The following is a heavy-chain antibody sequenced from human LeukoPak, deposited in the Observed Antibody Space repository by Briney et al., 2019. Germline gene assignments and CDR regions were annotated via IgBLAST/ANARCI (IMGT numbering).Heavy chain of an antibody. CDR1: GGSISSSTYY. Sequence: SETLSLTCTVSGGSISSSTYYWGWIRQPPGKGLEWIGSIYYSGSTYYNPSLKSRVTISVDTSTRPFSLQLSSVPAADTAVYYCARHDSSDYYYDYWGQGTLVTVSS. CDR2: IYYSGST. J-gene: IGHJ4*02. V-gene: IGHV4-39*01. D-gene: IGHD3-22*01. CDR3: ARHDSSDYYYDY.